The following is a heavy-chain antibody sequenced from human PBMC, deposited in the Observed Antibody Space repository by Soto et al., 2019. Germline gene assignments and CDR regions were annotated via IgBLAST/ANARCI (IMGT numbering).Heavy chain of an antibody. Sequence: EVQLVASGGGLVQPGGSLRLSCAASGFTVNDYFIDWVRRAPGKGLEWVGRTRNKARGYTTEYAASVTGRFIISRDHSSNSLSLQMNGLKTEDTAVYYCVHDNDWTYDSWGQGTLVTVSS. D-gene: IGHD2-21*01. CDR1: GFTVNDYF. CDR3: VHDNDWTYDS. V-gene: IGHV3-72*01. CDR2: TRNKARGYTT. J-gene: IGHJ5*01.